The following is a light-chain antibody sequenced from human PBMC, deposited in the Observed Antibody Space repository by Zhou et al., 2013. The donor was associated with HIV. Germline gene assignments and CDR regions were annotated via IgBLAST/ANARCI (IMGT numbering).Light chain of an antibody. Sequence: AIRMTQSPASFSASTGDRVTITCRASQDIGTYLAWYQQKPGKAPNLLIYAASTLQSGVPSRFSASGSGIDFTLTIDCLQSDDFATYYCQQYDNLPLTFGGGTKVEIK. J-gene: IGKJ4*01. CDR3: QQYDNLPLT. CDR2: AAS. V-gene: IGKV1-8*01. CDR1: QDIGTY.